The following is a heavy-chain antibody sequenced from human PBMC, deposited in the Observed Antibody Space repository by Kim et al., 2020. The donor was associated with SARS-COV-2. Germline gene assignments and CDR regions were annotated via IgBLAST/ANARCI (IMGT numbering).Heavy chain of an antibody. D-gene: IGHD3-22*01. V-gene: IGHV1-24*01. CDR1: GYTLTELS. Sequence: ASVKVSCKVSGYTLTELSMHWVRQAPGKRLEWMGGFDPEDGETIYAQKFQGRVTMTEDTSTDTAYMELSSLRSEDTAVYYCATTDSSGYFTGLDYWGQGTLVTVSS. CDR3: ATTDSSGYFTGLDY. CDR2: FDPEDGET. J-gene: IGHJ4*02.